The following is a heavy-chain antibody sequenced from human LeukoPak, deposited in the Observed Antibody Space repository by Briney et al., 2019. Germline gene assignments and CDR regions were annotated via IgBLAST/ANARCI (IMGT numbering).Heavy chain of an antibody. V-gene: IGHV4-39*01. CDR2: IYYSGTT. Sequence: PSETLSLICTVSGGSFSSSDYYWGWIRQPPGKGLEWIGSIYYSGTTYYNPSLKSRVTISVDTSKKQFSLKLRSVTAADTAVYYCARGIAAAGKGPDIDYWGQGTLVTVSS. D-gene: IGHD6-13*01. CDR1: GGSFSSSDYY. J-gene: IGHJ4*02. CDR3: ARGIAAAGKGPDIDY.